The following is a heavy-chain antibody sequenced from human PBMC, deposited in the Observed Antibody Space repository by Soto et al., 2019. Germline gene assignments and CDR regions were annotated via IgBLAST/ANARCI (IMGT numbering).Heavy chain of an antibody. V-gene: IGHV1-69*04. CDR3: ATELMARAVVTGNDAFDI. Sequence: SVKVSCKASGGTFSSCTISWVRQAPGQGLEWMGRIIPILGIANYAQKFQGRVTITADKSTSTAYMELSSLRSEDTAVYYCATELMARAVVTGNDAFDIWGQGTMVTVSS. CDR1: GGTFSSCT. CDR2: IIPILGIA. D-gene: IGHD1-20*01. J-gene: IGHJ3*02.